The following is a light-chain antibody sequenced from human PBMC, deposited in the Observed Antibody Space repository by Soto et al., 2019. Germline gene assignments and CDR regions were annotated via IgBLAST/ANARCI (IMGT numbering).Light chain of an antibody. V-gene: IGKV3-15*01. J-gene: IGKJ3*01. CDR1: QSVSSN. CDR2: GAS. Sequence: EIVLTQSPATLSVSPGERAPLSCRASQSVSSNLAWYQQKPGQTPRLLIYGASTRAAGIPARFSGSGSGTDFTLTITSLQSEDFAVYYCQQYNNWPPFTLGPGTKVDIK. CDR3: QQYNNWPPFT.